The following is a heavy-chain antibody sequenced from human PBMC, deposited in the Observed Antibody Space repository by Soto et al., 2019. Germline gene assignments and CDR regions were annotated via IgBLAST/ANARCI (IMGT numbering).Heavy chain of an antibody. J-gene: IGHJ4*02. Sequence: GASVKVSCKASGYTFTSYAMHWVRQAPGQRLEWMGWINAGNGNTNYAQKLQGRVTMTTDTSTSTAYMELRSLRSDDTAVYYCARDSSGWPLYWGQGTLVTVSS. CDR3: ARDSSGWPLY. CDR2: INAGNGNT. V-gene: IGHV1-3*01. CDR1: GYTFTSYA. D-gene: IGHD6-19*01.